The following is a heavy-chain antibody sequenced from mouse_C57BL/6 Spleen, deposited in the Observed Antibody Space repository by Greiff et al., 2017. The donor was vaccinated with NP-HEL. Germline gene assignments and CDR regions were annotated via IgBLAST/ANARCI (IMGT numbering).Heavy chain of an antibody. J-gene: IGHJ2*01. Sequence: VQLQQSGAELVRPGASVTLSCKASGYTFTDYEMHWVKQTPVHGLEWIGAIDPETGGTAYNQKFKGKAILTADKSSSTAYMELRSLTSEASAVYYCTRRKYNWAFDYWGQGTTLTVSS. D-gene: IGHD4-1*01. CDR2: IDPETGGT. CDR1: GYTFTDYE. CDR3: TRRKYNWAFDY. V-gene: IGHV1-15*01.